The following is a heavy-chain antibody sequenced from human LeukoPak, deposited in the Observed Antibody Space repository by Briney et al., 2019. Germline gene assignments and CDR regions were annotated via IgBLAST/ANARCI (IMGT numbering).Heavy chain of an antibody. D-gene: IGHD3-10*01. CDR3: ARDFAREFTIDY. V-gene: IGHV3-48*01. J-gene: IGHJ4*02. CDR2: ISSSSNII. CDR1: GFIFSNYN. Sequence: GGSLRLSCAASGFIFSNYNMNWVRQPPGKGLQWVSYISSSSNIIYYADSVKGRFTISRDNAKNSLFLQMNSLRAEDTAVYYCARDFAREFTIDYWGQGTLVTVSS.